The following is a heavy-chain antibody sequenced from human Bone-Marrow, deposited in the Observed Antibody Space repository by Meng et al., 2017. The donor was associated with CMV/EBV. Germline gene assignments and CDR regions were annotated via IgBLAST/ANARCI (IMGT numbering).Heavy chain of an antibody. J-gene: IGHJ6*02. V-gene: IGHV3-11*01. CDR1: GFTFRDYY. CDR2: ISSSGSTI. Sequence: GESLKISCAASGFTFRDYYMSWIRQAPGKGLEWVSYISSSGSTIYYTDSVKGRFTIARYNAKNALYLKMKSLRAEDTAVYYGARERLSRLVPAAISCCHGMDGWGQGTTVTVSS. D-gene: IGHD2-2*01. CDR3: ARERLSRLVPAAISCCHGMDG.